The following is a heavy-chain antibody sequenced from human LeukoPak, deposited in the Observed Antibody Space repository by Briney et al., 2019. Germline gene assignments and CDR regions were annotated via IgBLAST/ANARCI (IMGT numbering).Heavy chain of an antibody. D-gene: IGHD3-22*01. Sequence: GGSLRLSCAASGFTFSSYAMHWVRQAPGKGLEWVAVISYDGSNKYYADSVKGRFTISRDNSKNTLYLQMNSLRAEDTAVYYCAKDLHCYDSSGPTGGDAFDIWGQGTMVTVSS. CDR2: ISYDGSNK. CDR3: AKDLHCYDSSGPTGGDAFDI. J-gene: IGHJ3*02. CDR1: GFTFSSYA. V-gene: IGHV3-30*04.